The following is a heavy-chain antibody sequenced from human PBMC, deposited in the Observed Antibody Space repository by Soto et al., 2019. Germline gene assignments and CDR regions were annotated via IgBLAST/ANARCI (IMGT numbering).Heavy chain of an antibody. CDR1: GYPFTGYY. D-gene: IGHD2-2*01. CDR3: ARGHCSSTSCYGSDYYYGLEV. V-gene: IGHV1-2*02. Sequence: QGQLVQSGTEVKKPGASVKVSCKTSGYPFTGYYMHWVRQAPGQGLEWMGWLSPNSGDTSNAQKFQGRVTMTRDTSITTAYMELRRLRSDDTAVYYCARGHCSSTSCYGSDYYYGLEVWGQGTTVTVSS. CDR2: LSPNSGDT. J-gene: IGHJ6*02.